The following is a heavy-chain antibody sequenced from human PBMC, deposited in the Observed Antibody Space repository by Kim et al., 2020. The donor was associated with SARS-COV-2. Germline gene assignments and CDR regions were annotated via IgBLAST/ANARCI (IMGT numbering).Heavy chain of an antibody. J-gene: IGHJ4*02. Sequence: NYNPSLKRRVTMSVDTSKNQFSLKLSSVTAADTAVYYCARGVVAYYFDYWGQGTLVTVSS. V-gene: IGHV4-4*07. D-gene: IGHD3-22*01. CDR3: ARGVVAYYFDY.